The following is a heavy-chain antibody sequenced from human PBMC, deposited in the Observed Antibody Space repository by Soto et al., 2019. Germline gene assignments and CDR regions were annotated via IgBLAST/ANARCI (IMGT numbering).Heavy chain of an antibody. V-gene: IGHV1-2*02. J-gene: IGHJ6*02. CDR2: INPNSGGT. CDR1: GYTFTGYY. Sequence: ASVKVSCKASGYTFTGYYMHWVRQAPGQGLEWMGWINPNSGGTNYAQKFQGRVTMTRDTSISTAYMELSRLRSDDTAVYYCASSLRARTNPIYYYYGMDAWGQGTTVTVSS. CDR3: ASSLRARTNPIYYYYGMDA.